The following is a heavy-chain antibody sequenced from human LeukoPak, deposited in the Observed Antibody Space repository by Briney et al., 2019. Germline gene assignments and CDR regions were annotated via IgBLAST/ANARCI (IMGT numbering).Heavy chain of an antibody. CDR2: ISSNGGST. Sequence: GGSLRLSCAASGFTFSSFAMHWVRQAPGKGLEYVSAISSNGGSTYYANSVKGRFTISRDNSKNTLCLQMGSLGAEDMAVYYCARSSYGSGDYWGQGTLVTVSS. D-gene: IGHD3-10*01. CDR1: GFTFSSFA. CDR3: ARSSYGSGDY. V-gene: IGHV3-64*01. J-gene: IGHJ4*02.